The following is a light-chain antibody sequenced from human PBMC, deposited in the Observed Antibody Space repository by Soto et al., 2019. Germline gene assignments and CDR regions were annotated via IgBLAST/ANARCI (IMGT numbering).Light chain of an antibody. V-gene: IGKV3-20*01. Sequence: EVVLTQAPGTLSLSPGERATLSCRASQGVSSSYLAWYRQKPGQAPRLVIYGTSSRATGIPDRFSGSGSGTDFTLTIDRLESEDFAVYYCHQHGNSPPYAFGQGTNLEIK. J-gene: IGKJ2*01. CDR1: QGVSSSY. CDR2: GTS. CDR3: HQHGNSPPYA.